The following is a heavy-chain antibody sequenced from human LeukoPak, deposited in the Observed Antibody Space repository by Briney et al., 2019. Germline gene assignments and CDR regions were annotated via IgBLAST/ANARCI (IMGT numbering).Heavy chain of an antibody. Sequence: GGSVRLSCAASGFTVRRYSMKWVRQAAGEGLECVSSIIVSNTYIFYAESVGGRFTISRDNAKNTLYLQMNSLRAEDTAVYYCAGDDSHSLTGSVNYWGQGTLVTVSS. CDR3: AGDDSHSLTGSVNY. CDR2: IIVSNTYI. CDR1: GFTVRRYS. D-gene: IGHD2-21*01. V-gene: IGHV3-21*01. J-gene: IGHJ4*02.